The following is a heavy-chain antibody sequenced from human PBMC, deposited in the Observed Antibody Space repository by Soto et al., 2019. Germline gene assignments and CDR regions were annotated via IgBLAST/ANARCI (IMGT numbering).Heavy chain of an antibody. CDR3: ARGPNIRTFDY. V-gene: IGHV4-34*01. J-gene: IGHJ4*01. CDR1: GGSISNYY. CDR2: INHSGST. Sequence: PSETLSLTCTVSGGSISNYYWSWIRQPPGKGLEWIGEINHSGSTTYNPSLKSRVTISVDTSKNQFSLKLSSVTAADTAVYYCARGPNIRTFDYWGHGTLVTVSS.